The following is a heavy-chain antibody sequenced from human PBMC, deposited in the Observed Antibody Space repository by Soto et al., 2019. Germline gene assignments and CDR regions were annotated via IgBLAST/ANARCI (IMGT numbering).Heavy chain of an antibody. CDR1: GFTFSSYW. CDR2: INSDGSST. V-gene: IGHV3-74*01. CDR3: AREIVTMVRGADLYYYYGMDV. D-gene: IGHD3-10*01. J-gene: IGHJ6*02. Sequence: GGSLRLSCAASGFTFSSYWMHWVRQAPGKGLVWVSRINSDGSSTSYADSVKGRFTISRDNAKNTLYLQMNSLRAEDTAVYYCAREIVTMVRGADLYYYYGMDVWGQGTTVTVSS.